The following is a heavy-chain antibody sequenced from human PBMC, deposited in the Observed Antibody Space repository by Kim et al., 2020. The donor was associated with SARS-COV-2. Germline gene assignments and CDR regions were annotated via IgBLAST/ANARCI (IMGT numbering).Heavy chain of an antibody. CDR2: INSDGSST. CDR3: ARVIPHTNDPRGY. V-gene: IGHV3-74*01. D-gene: IGHD3-16*01. J-gene: IGHJ4*02. CDR1: GFTFSIFW. Sequence: GGSLRLSCTASGFTFSIFWMHWVRQAPGKGLVWVSRINSDGSSTTYADSVKGQFTISRDNAKNTLYLQMNSLRAEDTAVYYCARVIPHTNDPRGYWGQGTLVTVSS.